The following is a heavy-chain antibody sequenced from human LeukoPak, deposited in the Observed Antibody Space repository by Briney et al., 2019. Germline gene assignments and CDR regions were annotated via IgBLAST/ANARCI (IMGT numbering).Heavy chain of an antibody. D-gene: IGHD4-11*01. CDR1: GFTFSSYS. J-gene: IGHJ4*02. CDR2: ISSSSSYI. V-gene: IGHV3-21*01. CDR3: ARFEIWGLTTVTTEPDY. Sequence: GGSLRLSCAASGFTFSSYSMNWVRQAPGKGLEWVSSISSSSSYIYYADSVKGRFTISRDNAKNSLYLQMNSLRAEDTAVYYCARFEIWGLTTVTTEPDYWGQGTLVTVSS.